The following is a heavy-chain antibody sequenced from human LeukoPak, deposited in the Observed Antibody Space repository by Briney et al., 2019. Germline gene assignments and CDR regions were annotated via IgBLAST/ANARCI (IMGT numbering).Heavy chain of an antibody. CDR3: ARHNARLRGWIGEVDF. Sequence: SETLSLTCSVSGGSINNYYWSWIRQPPGKGLEWMAYIYYSGSTNYNPSLKSRVTISVDTSKKQFSLMLSSVTAADTAVYYCARHNARLRGWIGEVDFWGQGALVTVSS. CDR2: IYYSGST. D-gene: IGHD3-10*01. J-gene: IGHJ4*02. V-gene: IGHV4-59*08. CDR1: GGSINNYY.